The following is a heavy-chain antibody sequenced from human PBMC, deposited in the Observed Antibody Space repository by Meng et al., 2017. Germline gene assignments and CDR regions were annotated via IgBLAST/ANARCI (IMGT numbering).Heavy chain of an antibody. CDR1: GFTFSSYA. D-gene: IGHD3-22*01. J-gene: IGHJ6*02. V-gene: IGHV3-30*04. Sequence: GESLKISCAASGFTFSSYAMHWVRQAPGKGLEGVAVISYDGSNKYYADSVKGRFTISRDNSKNTLYLQMNSLRAEDTAVYYCARDIYYDSSGYYSYPPYYYGMDFWGQGTTVTVSS. CDR2: ISYDGSNK. CDR3: ARDIYYDSSGYYSYPPYYYGMDF.